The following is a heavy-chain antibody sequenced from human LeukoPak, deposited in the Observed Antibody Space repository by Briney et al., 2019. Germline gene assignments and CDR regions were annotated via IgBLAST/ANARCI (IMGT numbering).Heavy chain of an antibody. D-gene: IGHD5-12*01. CDR1: GFTFRSYW. CDR3: ARVGYSGWNLEY. Sequence: GGSLRLSCAASGFTFRSYWMSWVRQAPGKGLERVANINQGGSVKYYVDSVKGRFAISRDDAKNSLYVQMNSLRDEDTAVYYCARVGYSGWNLEYWGQGTLVTVSS. V-gene: IGHV3-7*01. J-gene: IGHJ4*02. CDR2: INQGGSVK.